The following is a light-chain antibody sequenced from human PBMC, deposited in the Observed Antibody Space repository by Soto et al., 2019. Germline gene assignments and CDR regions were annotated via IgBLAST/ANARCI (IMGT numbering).Light chain of an antibody. Sequence: QSVLTQPPSVSGAPGQRVTISCTGTSSNIGANSDVHWYQQLPGTAPKLLIYGITNRPSGVPDRFSGSKSGTSASLAITGLQAEDEADYYCQSYDSSLSGYVGFGGGTKLTVL. CDR1: SSNIGANSD. CDR2: GIT. J-gene: IGLJ2*01. V-gene: IGLV1-40*01. CDR3: QSYDSSLSGYVG.